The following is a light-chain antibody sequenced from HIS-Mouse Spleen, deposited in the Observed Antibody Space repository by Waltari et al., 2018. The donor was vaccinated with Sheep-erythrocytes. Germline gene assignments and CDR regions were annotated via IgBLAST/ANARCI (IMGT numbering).Light chain of an antibody. J-gene: IGKJ2*01. CDR1: QSVSSY. V-gene: IGKV3-11*01. CDR2: DAS. CDR3: QQRSNWYT. Sequence: EIVLTQSPATLSLSPGERATLSCRASQSVSSYLAWYQQKPGQAPWLLIYDASNMATGIPARFSGSGSGTDFTLTISSLEPEDFAVYYCQQRSNWYTFGQGTKLEIK.